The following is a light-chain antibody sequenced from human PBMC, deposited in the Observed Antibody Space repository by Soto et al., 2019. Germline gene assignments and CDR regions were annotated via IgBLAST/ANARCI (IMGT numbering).Light chain of an antibody. CDR1: QSVSSN. CDR2: GAT. CDR3: QQRSNWPPIT. Sequence: EIVMTQSPATLSVSPVDRVTLSCMASQSVSSNLAWYQQKPGQPPRLFIYGATSRATGVPARFSGSRSGTDFTLTISSLEPEDFAVYYCQQRSNWPPITFGQGTRLEIK. V-gene: IGKV3-11*01. J-gene: IGKJ5*01.